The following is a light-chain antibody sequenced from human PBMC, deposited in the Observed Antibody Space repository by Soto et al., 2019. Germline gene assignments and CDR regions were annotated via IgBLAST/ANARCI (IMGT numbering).Light chain of an antibody. CDR3: QQYSTSMS. J-gene: IGKJ4*01. V-gene: IGKV3-20*01. CDR2: STT. Sequence: EIVLTQSPGTLSLSLGDRASLSCRASQSVISTYLAWYQQKPGQAPRLLIYSTTRRATGIRDRLSGSGSGTDFTLTINGLEPEDVGVYYCQQYSTSMSFGGGTKVEIK. CDR1: QSVISTY.